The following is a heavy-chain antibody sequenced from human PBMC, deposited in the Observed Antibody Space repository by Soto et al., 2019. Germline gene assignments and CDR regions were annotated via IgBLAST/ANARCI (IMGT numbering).Heavy chain of an antibody. CDR1: GFTFSSYN. J-gene: IGHJ4*02. Sequence: EVQLVESGGGLVKPGGSLRLSCVVSGFTFSSYNMNWVRQAPGKGLEWVSSISSTSSYIYYADSVKGRFTVSRDNAKNSLYLQMNSLGAEDTAVYYCARDSSLGWVVSYFDYWGQGTLVTVSS. V-gene: IGHV3-21*01. CDR3: ARDSSLGWVVSYFDY. D-gene: IGHD2-15*01. CDR2: ISSTSSYI.